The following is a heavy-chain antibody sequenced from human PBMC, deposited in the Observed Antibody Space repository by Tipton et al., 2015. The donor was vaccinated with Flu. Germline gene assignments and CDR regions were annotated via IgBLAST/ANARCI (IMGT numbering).Heavy chain of an antibody. J-gene: IGHJ6*02. CDR3: ARVRVRPDPYYYGMDV. Sequence: QSGAEVKKPGAPVKVSCKASGYTFTGYYMHWVRQAPGQGLEWMGWINPNSGGTNYAQKFQGRVTMTRDTSISTAYMELSRLRSDDTAVYYCARVRVRPDPYYYGMDVWGQGTTVTVSS. CDR2: INPNSGGT. CDR1: GYTFTGYY. V-gene: IGHV1-2*02. D-gene: IGHD4/OR15-4a*01.